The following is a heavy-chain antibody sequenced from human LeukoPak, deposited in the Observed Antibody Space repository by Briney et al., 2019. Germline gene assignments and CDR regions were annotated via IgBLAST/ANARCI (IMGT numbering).Heavy chain of an antibody. CDR3: AKEGTASKPSDLDY. CDR1: GFIFSDYG. CDR2: IRYDGSNK. Sequence: GGSLRLSCAASGFIFSDYGMHWVRQAPGRGLEWVAFIRYDGSNKYYLDSVKGRFTISRDSSKNTVYLQMNSLRAEDTAVYYCAKEGTASKPSDLDYWGQGTLVTVSS. D-gene: IGHD1/OR15-1a*01. J-gene: IGHJ4*02. V-gene: IGHV3-30*02.